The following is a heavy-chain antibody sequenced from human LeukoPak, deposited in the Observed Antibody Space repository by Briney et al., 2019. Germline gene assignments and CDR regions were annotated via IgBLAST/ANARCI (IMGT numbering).Heavy chain of an antibody. CDR1: GFTFSGYY. CDR3: ARGGAQGMDV. D-gene: IGHD1-26*01. Sequence: GGSLRLSCAASGFTFSGYYMTWIRQAPGKGLEWVSYISGDANTIHYAAAVKGRFTISRDNAKNSLYLRMNSLRAEDTALYYCARGGAQGMDVWGQGTTVTVS. V-gene: IGHV3-11*01. CDR2: ISGDANTI. J-gene: IGHJ6*02.